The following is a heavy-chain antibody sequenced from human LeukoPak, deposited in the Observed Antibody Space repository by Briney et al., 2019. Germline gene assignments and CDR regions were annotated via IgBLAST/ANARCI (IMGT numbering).Heavy chain of an antibody. CDR3: ARTWSIAAAGRAANWFDP. CDR2: IYYSGST. CDR1: GGSISSSSYY. Sequence: PSETLSLTCTVSGGSISSSSYYWGWIRQPPGKGLEWMGSIYYSGSTYYNPSLKSRVTISVDTSKNQFSLKLSSVTAADTAVYYCARTWSIAAAGRAANWFDPWGQGTLVTVSS. D-gene: IGHD6-13*01. J-gene: IGHJ5*02. V-gene: IGHV4-39*01.